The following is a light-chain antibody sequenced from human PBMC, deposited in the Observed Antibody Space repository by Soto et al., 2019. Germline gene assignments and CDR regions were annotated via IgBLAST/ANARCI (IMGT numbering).Light chain of an antibody. CDR3: QSYDSSLSYWV. Sequence: QSVLTQPPSVSEAPGQRVTISCTGSSSNIGAGYDVHWYQQLPGTAPKLLVSGNTNRPSGVPDRFSGSKSGTSASLAITGLQAEDEADYYCQSYDSSLSYWVFGGGTKVTVL. CDR2: GNT. J-gene: IGLJ3*02. CDR1: SSNIGAGYD. V-gene: IGLV1-40*01.